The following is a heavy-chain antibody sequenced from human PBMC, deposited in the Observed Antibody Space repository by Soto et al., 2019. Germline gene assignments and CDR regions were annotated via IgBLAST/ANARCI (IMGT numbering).Heavy chain of an antibody. Sequence: QVQLVESGGGLVKPGGSLRLSCAASGFTFSDYYMSWIRQAPGKGLEWVSYISSSSSYTNYADSVKGRFTISRDNAKNSLYLQMNSLRAEDTAVYYCARDSLRSAGPVHIDYWGQGTLVTVSS. J-gene: IGHJ4*02. CDR1: GFTFSDYY. CDR3: ARDSLRSAGPVHIDY. D-gene: IGHD1-1*01. CDR2: ISSSSSYT. V-gene: IGHV3-11*06.